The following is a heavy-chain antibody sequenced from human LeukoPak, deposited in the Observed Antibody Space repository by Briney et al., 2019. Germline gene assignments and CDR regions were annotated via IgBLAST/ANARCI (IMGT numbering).Heavy chain of an antibody. D-gene: IGHD2-15*01. CDR1: GFTFSSYW. CDR3: AGDPNGGYCSGGSCPPGY. J-gene: IGHJ4*02. CDR2: IKQDGSEK. Sequence: GGSLRLSCAASGFTFSSYWMSWVRQAPGKGLEWVANIKQDGSEKYYVDSVKGRFTISRDNAKNSLYLQMNSLRAEDTAVYYCAGDPNGGYCSGGSCPPGYWGQGTPVTVSP. V-gene: IGHV3-7*03.